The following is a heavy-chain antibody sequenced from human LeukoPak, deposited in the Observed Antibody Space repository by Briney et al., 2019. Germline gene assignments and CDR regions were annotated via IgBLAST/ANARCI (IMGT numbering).Heavy chain of an antibody. J-gene: IGHJ2*01. CDR2: IYYSGST. V-gene: IGHV4-59*01. D-gene: IGHD3-16*02. Sequence: PSETLSLTCTVPGGSISSYYWSWIRQPPGKGLEWIGYIYYSGSTNYNPSLKSRVTISVDTSKNQFSLKLSSVTAADTAVYYCAKAAGYTTFDLWGRGTLVTVSS. CDR1: GGSISSYY. CDR3: AKAAGYTTFDL.